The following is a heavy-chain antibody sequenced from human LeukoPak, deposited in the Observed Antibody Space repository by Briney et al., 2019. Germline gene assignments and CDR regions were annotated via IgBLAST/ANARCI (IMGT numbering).Heavy chain of an antibody. V-gene: IGHV4-4*07. CDR1: GGSISSYY. D-gene: IGHD4-23*01. CDR2: IYTSGST. Sequence: SETLSLTCTVSGGSISSYYWSWIRQPAGKGLEWIGRIYTSGSTNYNPSLKSRVTISVDTSKNQFSLKLSSVTAADTAVYYCARLTTVVTHWPFDYWGQGTLVTVSS. CDR3: ARLTTVVTHWPFDY. J-gene: IGHJ4*02.